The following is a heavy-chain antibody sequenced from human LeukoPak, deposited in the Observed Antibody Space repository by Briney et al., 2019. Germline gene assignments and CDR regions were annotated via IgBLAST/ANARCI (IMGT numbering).Heavy chain of an antibody. CDR1: GGSISSGGYY. J-gene: IGHJ5*02. CDR3: ARAVTTPFDP. Sequence: SETLSLTCTVSGGSISSGGYYWSWIRQPPGKGLEWIGYIYHSGSTYYNPSLKSRVTISVDRSKNQFSLKLSSVTAADTAVYYCARAVTTPFDPWGQGTLVTVSS. V-gene: IGHV4-30-2*01. D-gene: IGHD4-17*01. CDR2: IYHSGST.